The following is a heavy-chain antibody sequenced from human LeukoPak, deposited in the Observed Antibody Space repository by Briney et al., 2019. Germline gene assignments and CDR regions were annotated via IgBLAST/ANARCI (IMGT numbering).Heavy chain of an antibody. CDR2: IPHSGST. Sequence: SETLSLTCTASGYYISSGYYWGWIRQPPGKGLEWIGSIPHSGSTVYNPSLKSRVTISVDTSKNQFSLKLSSVTAADTAVYYCARQTFGALYFDSXXQGTLVTVSS. CDR1: GYYISSGYY. D-gene: IGHD3-10*01. CDR3: ARQTFGALYFDS. J-gene: IGHJ4*02. V-gene: IGHV4-38-2*02.